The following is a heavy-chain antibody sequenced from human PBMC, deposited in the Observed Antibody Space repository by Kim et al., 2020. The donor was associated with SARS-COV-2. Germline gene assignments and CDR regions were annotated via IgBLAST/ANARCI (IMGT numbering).Heavy chain of an antibody. D-gene: IGHD1-26*01. J-gene: IGHJ4*02. CDR1: GFTFSNAW. V-gene: IGHV3-15*01. CDR2: IKSKTDGGTT. Sequence: GGSLRLSCAASGFTFSNAWMSWVRQAPGKGLEWVGRIKSKTDGGTTDYAAPVKGRFTISRDDSKNTLYLQMNSLKTEDTAVYYCTTRLASGSYYRTRIDYWGQGTLVTVSS. CDR3: TTRLASGSYYRTRIDY.